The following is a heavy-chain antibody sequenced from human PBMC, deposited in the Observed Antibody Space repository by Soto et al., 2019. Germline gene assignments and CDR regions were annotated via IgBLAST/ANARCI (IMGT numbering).Heavy chain of an antibody. CDR3: ARPTYYDFWSGYYKSPTANYYYYYMDV. V-gene: IGHV4-39*01. CDR2: IYYSGST. Sequence: TLSLTCPVSGGSICSSSYYWCWIRQPPGKGLEWIGSIYYSGSTYYNPSLKSQVTISVDTSKNQFSLKLSSVTAADTAVYYCARPTYYDFWSGYYKSPTANYYYYYMDVWGKGTTVTVS. CDR1: GGSICSSSYY. D-gene: IGHD3-3*01. J-gene: IGHJ6*03.